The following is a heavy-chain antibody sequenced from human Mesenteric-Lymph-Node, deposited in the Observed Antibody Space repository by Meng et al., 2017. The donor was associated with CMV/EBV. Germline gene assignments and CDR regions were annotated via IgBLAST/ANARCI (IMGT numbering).Heavy chain of an antibody. J-gene: IGHJ4*02. CDR1: GYTISGYY. Sequence: ASVKVSCKASGYTISGYYMHWVRQAPGQGLEWMGRMNPSSGATNYAQKFQGRVTMTRDTSINTIYMELSRLRSDDTAIYYCARSLMYYYDSSDYTQAGYWGQGTLVTVSS. V-gene: IGHV1-2*02. CDR3: ARSLMYYYDSSDYTQAGY. D-gene: IGHD3-22*01. CDR2: MNPSSGAT.